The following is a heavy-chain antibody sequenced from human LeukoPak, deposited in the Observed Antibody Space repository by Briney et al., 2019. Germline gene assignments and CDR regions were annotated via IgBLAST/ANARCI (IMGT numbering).Heavy chain of an antibody. CDR3: ARGRVTYGSETYSKYHYFDS. Sequence: PSETLSLTCAVYGGSFSGYYWTWIRQSPGKGLEWIEEINQSGTTNYNPSLKSRVTLSIHMSKSQFSLKVKSVTAAETAVYYCARGRVTYGSETYSKYHYFDSWGQGTLVTVSS. CDR1: GGSFSGYY. J-gene: IGHJ4*01. CDR2: INQSGTT. D-gene: IGHD3-10*01. V-gene: IGHV4-34*01.